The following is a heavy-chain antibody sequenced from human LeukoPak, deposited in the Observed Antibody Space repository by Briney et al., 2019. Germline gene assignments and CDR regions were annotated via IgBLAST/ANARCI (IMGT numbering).Heavy chain of an antibody. CDR2: IYTSGST. V-gene: IGHV4-61*02. Sequence: SQTLSLTCTVSGGSISSGSDYWSWIRQPAGKGLEWIGRIYTSGSTNYNPSLKSRVTISVDTSKNQFSLKLSSVTAADTAVYYCARDGYYYNFSGYYAPDADYFMDVWAKGTTVTVSS. J-gene: IGHJ6*03. CDR3: ARDGYYYNFSGYYAPDADYFMDV. D-gene: IGHD3-22*01. CDR1: GGSISSGSDY.